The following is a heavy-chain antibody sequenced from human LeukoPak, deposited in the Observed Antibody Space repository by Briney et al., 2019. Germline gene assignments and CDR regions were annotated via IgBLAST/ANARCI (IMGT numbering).Heavy chain of an antibody. J-gene: IGHJ4*02. Sequence: GGSLRLSCVVSGFTFSRFWMHWVRQAPGEGLVWGSRINNDGSSTSYAVSVKGRFTIFRDNAKNTLYLQMNSLRAEDSSVYFCARHCTSSSCSDYWGQGTLVTVSS. CDR2: INNDGSST. CDR1: GFTFSRFW. CDR3: ARHCTSSSCSDY. V-gene: IGHV3-74*01. D-gene: IGHD2-2*01.